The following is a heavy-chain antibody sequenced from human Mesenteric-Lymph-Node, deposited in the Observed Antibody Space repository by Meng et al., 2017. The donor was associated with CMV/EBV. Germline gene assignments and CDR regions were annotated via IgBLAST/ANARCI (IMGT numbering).Heavy chain of an antibody. CDR2: VYYSGSI. J-gene: IGHJ6*02. V-gene: IGHV4-61*01. CDR3: ARASYYYFSLDV. Sequence: GSLRLSCNVSSGSVSNNNYYWTWIRQPPGKGLEWIGYVYYSGSINYNPSLKSRVTTSVDTSKNQFSLNLTSVTAADTAIYYCARASYYYFSLDVWGQGTTVTVSS. CDR1: SGSVSNNNYY.